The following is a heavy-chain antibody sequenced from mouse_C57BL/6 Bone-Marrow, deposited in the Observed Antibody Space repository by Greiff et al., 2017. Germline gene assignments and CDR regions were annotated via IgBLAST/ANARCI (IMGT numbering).Heavy chain of an antibody. CDR3: ARRRGQRGSFDV. CDR1: GYTFTSYW. J-gene: IGHJ1*03. Sequence: VQLQQPGAELVKPGASVKLSCKASGYTFTSYWMHWVKQRPGQGLEWIGMIHPNSGSTNYNEKFKSKATLTVDKSSSTDYMQLSSLTSEDSAVYYCARRRGQRGSFDVWGTGTTVTVSS. CDR2: IHPNSGST. V-gene: IGHV1-64*01.